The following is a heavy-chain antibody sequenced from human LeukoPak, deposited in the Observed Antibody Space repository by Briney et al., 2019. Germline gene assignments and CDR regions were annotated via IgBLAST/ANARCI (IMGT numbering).Heavy chain of an antibody. J-gene: IGHJ4*02. CDR1: GFTFSSYG. CDR3: AKGYQQLVPH. D-gene: IGHD6-13*01. CDR2: ISYDGSNR. Sequence: PGGSLRLSCAASGFTFSSYGMHWVRQAPGKGLEWVAVISYDGSNRYYADSVKGRFTISRDNSKNTLYLQMNSLRAEDTAVYYCAKGYQQLVPHWGQGTLVTVSS. V-gene: IGHV3-30*18.